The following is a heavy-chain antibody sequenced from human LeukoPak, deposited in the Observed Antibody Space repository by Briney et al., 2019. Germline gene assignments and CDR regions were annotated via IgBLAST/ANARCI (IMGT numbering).Heavy chain of an antibody. CDR2: ISSSSSYI. CDR1: GFTFSSYS. CDR3: RPKDSTYAGGD. J-gene: IGHJ4*02. D-gene: IGHD2-8*02. V-gene: IGHV3-21*01. Sequence: GGSLRLSCAASGFTFSSYSMNWVRQAPGKGLEWVSSISSSSSYIYYADSVKGRFTISRDNAKNSLYLQMNSLRAEDTAVYYCRPKDSTYAGGDWGQGTLVSVSS.